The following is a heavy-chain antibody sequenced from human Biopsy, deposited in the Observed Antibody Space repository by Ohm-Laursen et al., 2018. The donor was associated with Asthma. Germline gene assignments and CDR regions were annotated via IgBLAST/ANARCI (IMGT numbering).Heavy chain of an antibody. J-gene: IGHJ4*02. CDR3: AQKAGSCISRTCYSLDF. V-gene: IGHV1-69*13. CDR1: GGTFNTYV. Sequence: EASVKVSCKSLGGTFNTYVIGWARQAPGQGLEWMGGINSVFGTTTYPQKFQDRVTITADDSTSTVYMELSSLRSEDTAVYYCAQKAGSCISRTCYSLDFWGQGTLVTVSS. CDR2: INSVFGTT. D-gene: IGHD2-2*01.